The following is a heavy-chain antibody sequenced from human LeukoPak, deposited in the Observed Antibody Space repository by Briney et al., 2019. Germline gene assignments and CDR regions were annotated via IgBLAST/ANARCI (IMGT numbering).Heavy chain of an antibody. V-gene: IGHV3-11*04. CDR1: GFTFSDPY. CDR3: ARTAKHLDY. CDR2: ISGSGTDI. Sequence: GGSLRLSCEASGFTFSDPYMSWIRQAPGKGLECLSYISGSGTDINYADSVRGRFTISRDNAKNLLYLQMNDLRVEDTAVYYCARTAKHLDYWGQGTLVTVSS. D-gene: IGHD5-18*01. J-gene: IGHJ4*02.